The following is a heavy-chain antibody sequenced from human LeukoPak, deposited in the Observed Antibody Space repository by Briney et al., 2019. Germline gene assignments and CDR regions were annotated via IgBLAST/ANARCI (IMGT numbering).Heavy chain of an antibody. CDR1: GYSISSGYY. CDR3: ARGKSRGSHIDY. CDR2: IYHSGST. D-gene: IGHD1-26*01. V-gene: IGHV4-38-2*02. J-gene: IGHJ4*02. Sequence: SETLSLTCTVSGYSISSGYYWGWIRQPPVKGLEWIGSIYHSGSTYYNPSLKSRVTISVDTSKNQFSLKLRSVTAADTAVYYCARGKSRGSHIDYWGQGTLVTVSS.